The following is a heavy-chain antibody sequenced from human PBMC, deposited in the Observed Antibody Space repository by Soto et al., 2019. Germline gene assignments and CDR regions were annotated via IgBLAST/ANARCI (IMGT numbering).Heavy chain of an antibody. CDR3: ARQQGRYYFDY. Sequence: GSLRLSGVASGPIVSNNYMTCVRQAPGKGLEWVSISYTGSTTRYADSVKGRFTISRDNSENTLYLQMNSLRIEDTAVYYCARQQGRYYFDYWGQGTLVTVSS. V-gene: IGHV3-66*04. CDR2: SYTGSTT. J-gene: IGHJ4*02. CDR1: GPIVSNNY.